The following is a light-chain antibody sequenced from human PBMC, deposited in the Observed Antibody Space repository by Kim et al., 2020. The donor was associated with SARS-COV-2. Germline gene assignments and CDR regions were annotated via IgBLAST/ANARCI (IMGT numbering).Light chain of an antibody. CDR3: QLRKT. Sequence: SPLSASVGERVTMTCRVSQTLSGRLAWYQQKPGKASKLLIFDASTWESGVPSRFRGSGSGTDFILASSSLQPDDSATYYCQLRKTFGQGTKVDIK. CDR1: QTLSGR. J-gene: IGKJ1*01. V-gene: IGKV1-5*01. CDR2: DAS.